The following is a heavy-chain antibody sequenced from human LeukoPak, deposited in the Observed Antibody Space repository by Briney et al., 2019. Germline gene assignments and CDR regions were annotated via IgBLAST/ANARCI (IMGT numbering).Heavy chain of an antibody. D-gene: IGHD2-2*01. J-gene: IGHJ3*02. CDR1: GFTFSSYS. Sequence: PGGSLRLSCVASGFTFSSYSMNWVRQAPAKGLEWVSSISSSSSYIYYADSVKGRFTISRDNAKNSLYLQMNSLRAEDTAVYYCGRDRIVVVPVVYMDDAFDIWGQGTMVTVSS. CDR3: GRDRIVVVPVVYMDDAFDI. V-gene: IGHV3-21*01. CDR2: ISSSSSYI.